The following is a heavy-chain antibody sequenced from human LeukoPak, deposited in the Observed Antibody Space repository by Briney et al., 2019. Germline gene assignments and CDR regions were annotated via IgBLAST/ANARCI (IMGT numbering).Heavy chain of an antibody. J-gene: IGHJ4*02. D-gene: IGHD5-18*01. CDR2: IYYSGST. V-gene: IGHV4-59*01. CDR3: ARRYSNGYFDY. CDR1: GXSISPYY. Sequence: SETLSLTCTVSGXSISPYYWTWIRQPPGKGLEWIGYIYYSGSTNYNPSLKSRVTISVDTSKNQFSLKLSSVTAADTAAYYCARRYSNGYFDYWGQGSLVTVSS.